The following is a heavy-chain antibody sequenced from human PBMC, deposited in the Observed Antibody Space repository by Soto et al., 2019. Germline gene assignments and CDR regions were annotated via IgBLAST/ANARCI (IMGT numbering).Heavy chain of an antibody. CDR1: GGSISSGGYY. CDR3: ARLLWFGELSGYYGMDV. Sequence: QVQLQESGPGLVKPSQTLSLTCTVSGGSISSGGYYWSWIRQHPGKGLEWIGYIDYSERTYYNPSLKSRVSISVATSKNQFPLKLSSVTAADTAVYYCARLLWFGELSGYYGMDVWGQGTTVTVSS. CDR2: IDYSERT. J-gene: IGHJ6*02. D-gene: IGHD3-10*01. V-gene: IGHV4-31*03.